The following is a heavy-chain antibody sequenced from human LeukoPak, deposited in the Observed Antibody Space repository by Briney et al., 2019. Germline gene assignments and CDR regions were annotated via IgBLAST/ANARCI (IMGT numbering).Heavy chain of an antibody. CDR2: IKQDGSEK. CDR1: GFTFSSYW. D-gene: IGHD6-13*01. Sequence: PGGSLRLSCAASGFTFSSYWMSWVRQAPGKGLEGVANIKQDGSEKYYVDAVKGRFTISRDNAKNSLYLQMNSLRAEDTAVYYCARPQGPIAAAGTDWGQGTLVTVSS. CDR3: ARPQGPIAAAGTD. V-gene: IGHV3-7*01. J-gene: IGHJ4*02.